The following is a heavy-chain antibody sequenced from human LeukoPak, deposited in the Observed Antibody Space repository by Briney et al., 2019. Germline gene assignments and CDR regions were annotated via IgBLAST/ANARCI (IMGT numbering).Heavy chain of an antibody. CDR1: GFTLSSYW. D-gene: IGHD3-3*01. V-gene: IGHV3-7*03. Sequence: GGSLRLSCAASGFTLSSYWMSWVRQAPGKGLEWVANIKQDGSEKYYVDSVKGRFTISRDNAKNSLYLQMNSLRAEDTAVYYCARPPPPYYDFWSGYYIRKEYYFDYWGQGTLVTVSS. CDR2: IKQDGSEK. J-gene: IGHJ4*02. CDR3: ARPPPPYYDFWSGYYIRKEYYFDY.